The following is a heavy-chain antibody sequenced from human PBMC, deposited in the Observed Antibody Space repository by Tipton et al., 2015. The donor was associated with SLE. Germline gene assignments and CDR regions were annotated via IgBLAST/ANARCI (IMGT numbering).Heavy chain of an antibody. CDR3: ARSSLGSYYGMDV. J-gene: IGHJ6*02. CDR1: GGSFSGYY. D-gene: IGHD7-27*01. Sequence: TLSLTCAVYGGSFSGYYWSWIRQPPGKGLEWIGSIYYSGSTYYNPSLKSQVTISVDTSKNQFSLKLSSVTAADTAVYYCARSSLGSYYGMDVWGQGTTVTVSS. CDR2: IYYSGST. V-gene: IGHV4-34*01.